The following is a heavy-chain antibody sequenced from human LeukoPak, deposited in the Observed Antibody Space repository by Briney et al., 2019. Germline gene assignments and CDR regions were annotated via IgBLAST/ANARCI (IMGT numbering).Heavy chain of an antibody. D-gene: IGHD2-8*01. CDR3: ARASYCTNGVCSSLWADY. Sequence: GASVKVSCKASGYTFTSYGISWVRQAPGQGLEWMGWISAYNGNTNYAQKLQGRVTMTTDTSTSTAYMELRSLRSDDTAVYYCARASYCTNGVCSSLWADYWGQGTLVTVSS. V-gene: IGHV1-18*01. J-gene: IGHJ4*02. CDR1: GYTFTSYG. CDR2: ISAYNGNT.